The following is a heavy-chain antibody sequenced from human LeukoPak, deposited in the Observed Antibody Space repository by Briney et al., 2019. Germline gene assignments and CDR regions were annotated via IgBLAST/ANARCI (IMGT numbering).Heavy chain of an antibody. D-gene: IGHD2-2*01. Sequence: SETLSLTCTVSGGSISSYYWSWIRQPPGKGLEWIGYIYYSGSTNYNPSLKSRVTISVDTSKNQFSLKLSSVTAADTAVYYCAKDASSYGPYYFDYWSQGTLVTVSS. CDR2: IYYSGST. CDR1: GGSISSYY. V-gene: IGHV4-59*12. J-gene: IGHJ4*02. CDR3: AKDASSYGPYYFDY.